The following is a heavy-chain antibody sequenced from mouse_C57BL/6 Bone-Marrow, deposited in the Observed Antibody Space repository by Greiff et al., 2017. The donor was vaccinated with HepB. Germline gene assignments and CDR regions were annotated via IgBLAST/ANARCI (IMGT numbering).Heavy chain of an antibody. D-gene: IGHD1-1*01. V-gene: IGHV2-2*01. J-gene: IGHJ4*01. Sequence: QVQLKESGPGLVQPSQSLSITCTVSGFSLPSYGVHWVRQSPGKGLEWLGVIWSGGSTDYNAAFISRLSISKDNSKSQVFFKMNSLQADDTAIYYCASNLYYYGSSSYYYAMDYWGQGTSVTVSS. CDR2: IWSGGST. CDR3: ASNLYYYGSSSYYYAMDY. CDR1: GFSLPSYG.